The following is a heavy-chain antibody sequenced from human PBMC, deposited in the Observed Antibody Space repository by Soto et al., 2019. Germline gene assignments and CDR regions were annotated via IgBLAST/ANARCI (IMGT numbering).Heavy chain of an antibody. CDR3: AMSVAVPGSHIHY. Sequence: SETLSLTCSVSGGSISGSYWSWIRQSPGKGLEWLGYVYYTGSTNYSPSLRSRVSISVDTSNNEFSLSLSSVTAADTAVYFCAMSVAVPGSHIHYWGQGTTVTVSS. CDR1: GGSISGSY. J-gene: IGHJ4*02. V-gene: IGHV4-59*01. CDR2: VYYTGST. D-gene: IGHD3-10*01.